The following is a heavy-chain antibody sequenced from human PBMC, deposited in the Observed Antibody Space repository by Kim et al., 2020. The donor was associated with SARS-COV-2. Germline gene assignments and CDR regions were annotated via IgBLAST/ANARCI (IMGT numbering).Heavy chain of an antibody. CDR3: AKDLSGSSSGWGC. Sequence: YADSGKGRFTISGDNSKNTLYLQMNSLRAEDTAVYYCAKDLSGSSSGWGCWGQGTLVTVSS. J-gene: IGHJ4*02. V-gene: IGHV3-30*02. D-gene: IGHD6-6*01.